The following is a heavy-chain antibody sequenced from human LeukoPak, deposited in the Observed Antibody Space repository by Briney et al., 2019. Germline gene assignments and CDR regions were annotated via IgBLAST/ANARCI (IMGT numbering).Heavy chain of an antibody. D-gene: IGHD6-6*01. CDR2: ISSSSSYI. CDR3: ARSPLRGSRYFDY. CDR1: GFTFSSYS. Sequence: GGSLRLSCAASGFTFSSYSMNWVRQAPGKGLEWVSSISSSSSYIYYADSVKGRFTISRDNAKNSLYLQMNSLRAEDTAVYYCARSPLRGSRYFDYWGQGTLVTVSS. V-gene: IGHV3-21*01. J-gene: IGHJ4*02.